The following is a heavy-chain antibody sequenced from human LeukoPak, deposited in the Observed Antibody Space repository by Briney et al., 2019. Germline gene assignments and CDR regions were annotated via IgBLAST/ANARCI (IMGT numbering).Heavy chain of an antibody. V-gene: IGHV3-23*01. CDR1: GFTLSSYA. D-gene: IGHD1-26*01. CDR3: ARGRGSYYYFDY. CDR2: ISVSGNT. Sequence: GGSLRLSCAASGFTLSSYAMSWVRQAPGKGLEWVSAISVSGNTYHADSVKGRFTISRDNSKNTLYLQMGSLRAEDMAVYYCARGRGSYYYFDYWGQGTLVTVSS. J-gene: IGHJ4*02.